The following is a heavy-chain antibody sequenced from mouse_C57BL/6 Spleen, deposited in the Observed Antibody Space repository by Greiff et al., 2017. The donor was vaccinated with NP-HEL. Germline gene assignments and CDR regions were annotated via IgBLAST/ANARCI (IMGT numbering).Heavy chain of an antibody. Sequence: VQLQQSGAELVRPGTSVKVSCKASGYAFTNYLIEWVKQRPGQGLEWIGVINPGSGGTNYNEKFKGKATLTADKSSSTAYMQLSSLTSEDSAVYFCAITTVVPFAYWGQGTLVTVSA. CDR3: AITTVVPFAY. D-gene: IGHD1-1*01. CDR2: INPGSGGT. CDR1: GYAFTNYL. J-gene: IGHJ3*01. V-gene: IGHV1-54*01.